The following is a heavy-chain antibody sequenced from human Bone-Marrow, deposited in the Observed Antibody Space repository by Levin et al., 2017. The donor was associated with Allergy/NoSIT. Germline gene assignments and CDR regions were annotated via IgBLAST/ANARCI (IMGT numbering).Heavy chain of an antibody. V-gene: IGHV3-15*01. CDR2: IKSKSDGGTT. J-gene: IGHJ6*02. Sequence: GGSLRLSCAASGFTFNAAWMNWVRQAPGKGLEWIGRIKSKSDGGTTDYAATLKGRFTISRDDTKNMLYLQMNSLKTEDTAVYYCTTGFDWPFYYYHGVDVWGQGTTVTVSS. D-gene: IGHD3-9*01. CDR1: GFTFNAAW. CDR3: TTGFDWPFYYYHGVDV.